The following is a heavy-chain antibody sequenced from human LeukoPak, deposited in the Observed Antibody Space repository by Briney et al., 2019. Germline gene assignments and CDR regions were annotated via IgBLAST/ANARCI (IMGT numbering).Heavy chain of an antibody. D-gene: IGHD6-13*01. V-gene: IGHV1-46*01. CDR1: GYTLTELS. J-gene: IGHJ4*02. CDR2: INPSGGST. CDR3: ARASRAGGFDY. Sequence: ASVKVSCKVSGYTLTELSIHWVRQAPGQGLEWMGIINPSGGSTGYAQKFQGRVTMTRDTSTSTVYMELSSLRSEDTAVYYCARASRAGGFDYWGLGTLVTVSS.